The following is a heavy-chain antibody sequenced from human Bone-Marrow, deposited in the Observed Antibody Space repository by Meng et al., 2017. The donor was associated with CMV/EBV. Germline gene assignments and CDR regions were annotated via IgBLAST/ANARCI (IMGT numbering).Heavy chain of an antibody. CDR3: PRALPFGLYYSDSSNYHDS. CDR1: AA. CDR2: TCYRSKWCN. D-gene: IGHD3-22*01. V-gene: IGHV6-1*01. J-gene: IGHJ4*02. Sequence: AAWDWVRPSTPRGLEWLGRTCYRSKWCNDYAVSVKSRITIHPAKSENQCALRLRSVTPEETAVYYCPRALPFGLYYSDSSNYHDSWGQGTLVTVSS.